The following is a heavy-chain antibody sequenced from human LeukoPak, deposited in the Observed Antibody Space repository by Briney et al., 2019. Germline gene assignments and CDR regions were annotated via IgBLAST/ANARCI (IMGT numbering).Heavy chain of an antibody. J-gene: IGHJ3*02. V-gene: IGHV4-30-2*01. D-gene: IGHD3-22*01. CDR3: ASSDSSGQTQI. CDR2: IYHSGST. Sequence: SETLSLTCAVSGGSISSGGYSWSWIRQPPGKGLEWIGYIYHSGSTYYNPSLKSRVTISVDRSKNQFSLKLSSVTAADTAVYYCASSDSSGQTQIWGQGTMVTVSS. CDR1: GGSISSGGYS.